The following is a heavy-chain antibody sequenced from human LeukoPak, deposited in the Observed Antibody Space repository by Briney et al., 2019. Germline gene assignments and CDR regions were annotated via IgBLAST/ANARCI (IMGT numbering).Heavy chain of an antibody. D-gene: IGHD2-15*01. CDR2: INSDGSSP. V-gene: IGHV3-74*01. CDR3: VRVDEGVVPAH. J-gene: IGHJ1*01. CDR1: GFTFSDYW. Sequence: PGGSLRLSCAASGFTFSDYWMHWVRQAPGKGLVWVSRINSDGSSPNYADSVKGRFTISRDNAKNTVYLQMNSLRAEDTAVYYCVRVDEGVVPAHWGQGTLITVSS.